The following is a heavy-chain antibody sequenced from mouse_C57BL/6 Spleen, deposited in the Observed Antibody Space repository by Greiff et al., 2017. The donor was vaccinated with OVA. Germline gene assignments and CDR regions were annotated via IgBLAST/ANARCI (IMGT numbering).Heavy chain of an antibody. CDR2: INPNYGTT. D-gene: IGHD1-1*01. CDR3: ARATTVVPYYFDY. V-gene: IGHV1-39*01. Sequence: EVQLQQSGPELVKPGASVKISCKASGYSFTDYNMNWVKQSNGKSLEWIGVINPNYGTTSYNQKFKGKATLTVDQSSSTAYMQLHSLTSEDSSVYYCARATTVVPYYFDYWGQGTTLTVSS. J-gene: IGHJ2*01. CDR1: GYSFTDYN.